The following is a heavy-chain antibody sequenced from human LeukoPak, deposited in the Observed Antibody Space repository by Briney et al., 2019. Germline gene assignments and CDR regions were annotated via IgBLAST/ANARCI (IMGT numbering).Heavy chain of an antibody. CDR2: ISGSGGST. D-gene: IGHD2-2*01. CDR3: AKVWRLGYCSSTSCSYFDY. CDR1: GFTFSSYA. V-gene: IGHV3-23*01. Sequence: PGGSLRLSCAASGFTFSSYAMSWVRQAPGKGLEWVSAISGSGGSTYYADSVKGRFTISRDNSKNTLYLQMNSLRAEDTAVYYCAKVWRLGYCSSTSCSYFDYWGQGTLVTVSS. J-gene: IGHJ4*02.